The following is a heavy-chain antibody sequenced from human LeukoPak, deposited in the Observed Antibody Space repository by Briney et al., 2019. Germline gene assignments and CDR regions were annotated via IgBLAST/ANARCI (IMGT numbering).Heavy chain of an antibody. CDR2: IIPILGIA. D-gene: IGHD4-17*01. Sequence: SVKVSCKASGGTFSSYAISWVRQAPGQGLEWMGRIIPILGIANYAQKFQGRVTITADKSTSTAYMELGSLRSEDTAVYYCARDRNYGDFRLNYWGQGTLVTVTS. V-gene: IGHV1-69*04. J-gene: IGHJ4*02. CDR3: ARDRNYGDFRLNY. CDR1: GGTFSSYA.